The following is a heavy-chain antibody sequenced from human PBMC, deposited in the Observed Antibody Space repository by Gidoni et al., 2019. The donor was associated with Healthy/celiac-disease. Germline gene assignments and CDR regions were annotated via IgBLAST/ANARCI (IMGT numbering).Heavy chain of an antibody. CDR2: IYYSGST. CDR1: GGSIRSSSYY. CDR3: ARQVVVVPAATSWFDP. V-gene: IGHV4-39*01. D-gene: IGHD2-2*01. Sequence: QLQLQESGPGLVQPSETLSLTCPVSGGSIRSSSYYWGWIRQPPGQGLEGIGSIYYSGSTYYNPSLKSRVTISVDTSKNQFSLKLSSVTAADTAVYYCARQVVVVPAATSWFDPWGQGTLVTVSS. J-gene: IGHJ5*02.